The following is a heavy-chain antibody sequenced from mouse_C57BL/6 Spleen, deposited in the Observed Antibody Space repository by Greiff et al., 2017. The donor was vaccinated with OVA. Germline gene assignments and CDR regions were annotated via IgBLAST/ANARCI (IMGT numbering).Heavy chain of an antibody. CDR1: GYTFTDYY. CDR3: ARCYYGSRSWCAY. J-gene: IGHJ3*01. D-gene: IGHD1-1*01. Sequence: VQLQQSGPELVKPGASVKISCKASGYTFTDYYINWVKQRPGQGLEWIGWIFPGSGSTYYNEKFKGKATLTVAKSSSTAYMLLSSLTSEDSSVYFCARCYYGSRSWCAYWGQGTLVTVSA. CDR2: IFPGSGST. V-gene: IGHV1-75*01.